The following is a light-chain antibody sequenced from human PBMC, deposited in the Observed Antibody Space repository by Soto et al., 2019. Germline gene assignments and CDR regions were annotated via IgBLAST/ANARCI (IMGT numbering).Light chain of an antibody. CDR1: QSVSSS. J-gene: IGKJ2*01. V-gene: IGKV3D-15*01. CDR3: QQYSNRYT. CDR2: GAS. Sequence: EIVMTQSPATLSVSPGERATLSCRASQSVSSSLAWYQHKPGQAPRLLIYGASIRATGIPGRFSGSGSGTDFTLTISSLQSEDFAAYYCQQYSNRYTFGQGTKLEIK.